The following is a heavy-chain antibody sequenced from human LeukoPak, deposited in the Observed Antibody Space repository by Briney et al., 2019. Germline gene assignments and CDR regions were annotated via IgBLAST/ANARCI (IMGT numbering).Heavy chain of an antibody. D-gene: IGHD3-10*01. CDR2: ISGSGGST. CDR3: ARIRDMVRGVIIPGVY. J-gene: IGHJ4*02. Sequence: PGGTLRLSCAASGFTFSSYGMSWVRQAPGKGLEWVSAISGSGGSTYYADSVKGRFTISRDNSKNTLYLQMNSLRAEDTAVYYCARIRDMVRGVIIPGVYWGQGTLVTVSS. V-gene: IGHV3-23*01. CDR1: GFTFSSYG.